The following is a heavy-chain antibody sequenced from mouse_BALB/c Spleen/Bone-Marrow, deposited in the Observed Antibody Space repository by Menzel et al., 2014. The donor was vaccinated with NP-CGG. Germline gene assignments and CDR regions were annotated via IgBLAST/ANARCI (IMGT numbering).Heavy chain of an antibody. J-gene: IGHJ2*01. V-gene: IGHV3-2*02. CDR1: GYSITSDYA. CDR2: ISYSGST. CDR3: ARATYYGSFFDY. D-gene: IGHD2-10*01. Sequence: DVQLVESGPGLVKPSQSLSLTCTVTGYSITSDYAWNWIRQFPGNKLEWMGYISYSGSTDYNPSLKSRISITRDTSKNQFFLQLNSVTTEDTATYYCARATYYGSFFDYWGQGTTLTVSS.